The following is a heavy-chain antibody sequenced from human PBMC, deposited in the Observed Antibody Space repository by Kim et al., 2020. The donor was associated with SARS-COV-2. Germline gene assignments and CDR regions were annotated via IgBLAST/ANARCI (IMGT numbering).Heavy chain of an antibody. CDR2: LSSGGGTT. Sequence: GGSLRLSCAASGFTFSSYAMSWVRQAPGKGLEWVSTLSSGGGTTYYADSVKGRFTISRDNSKKTLNLQLSRLRAEDTAVYFCAKMTNYFYDSTDYFKQKHWYCDLWGHGTLVTVSS. D-gene: IGHD3-22*01. V-gene: IGHV3-23*01. CDR1: GFTFSSYA. J-gene: IGHJ2*01. CDR3: AKMTNYFYDSTDYFKQKHWYCDL.